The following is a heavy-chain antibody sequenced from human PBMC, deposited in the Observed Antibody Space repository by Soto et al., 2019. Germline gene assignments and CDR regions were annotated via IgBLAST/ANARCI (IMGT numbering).Heavy chain of an antibody. D-gene: IGHD6-19*01. CDR3: GPRYSSRCFEY. J-gene: IGHJ4*02. CDR2: FDPEDGET. CDR1: RDTLAGLF. V-gene: IGHV1-24*01. Sequence: GASVEVACKVSRDTLAGLFIPSVGHASGKRLEGMGGFDPEDGETIYAQKFQGRVTMNEDTSTDPAYRELSSLRSEDTAVYYCGPRYSSRCFEYWGQGPRVTV.